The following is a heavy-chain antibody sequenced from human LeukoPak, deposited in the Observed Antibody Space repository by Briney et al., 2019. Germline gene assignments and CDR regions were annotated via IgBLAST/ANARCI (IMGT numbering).Heavy chain of an antibody. CDR2: INSDGSSR. J-gene: IGHJ4*02. Sequence: GGSLRLSCATSAFTFSSYWMHWVRQAPGKGLVWVSRINSDGSSRSYADYVKGRFSISRDDAKNTLYLQMSSLSVDDTAIYYCTRGSPGYSSSWLDFWGQGILVTVSS. CDR1: AFTFSSYW. CDR3: TRGSPGYSSSWLDF. V-gene: IGHV3-74*01. D-gene: IGHD6-13*01.